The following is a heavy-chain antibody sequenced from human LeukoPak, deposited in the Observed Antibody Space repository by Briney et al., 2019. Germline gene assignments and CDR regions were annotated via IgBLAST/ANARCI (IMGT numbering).Heavy chain of an antibody. D-gene: IGHD1-14*01. CDR3: ARARMGPVPFDS. Sequence: PSETLSLTCSVSGASITSGAYYWSWLRQHPEKSLEWIGYIADIATKFYNPSFKSRVSISMDPSKNLFSLSLTSLTAADTAVYYCARARMGPVPFDSWGQGILVTVSS. CDR1: GASITSGAYY. J-gene: IGHJ4*02. V-gene: IGHV4-31*03. CDR2: IADIATK.